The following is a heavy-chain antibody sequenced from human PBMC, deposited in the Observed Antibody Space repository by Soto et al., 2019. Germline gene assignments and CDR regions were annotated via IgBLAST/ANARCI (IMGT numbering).Heavy chain of an antibody. J-gene: IGHJ6*02. D-gene: IGHD5-12*01. CDR2: INHSGST. Sequence: QVQLQQWGAGLLKPSETLSLTCAVYGGSFSGYYWSWIRQPPGKGLEWIGEINHSGSTNYNPSLKSRVTISVDTSKNQFSLMLSSVTAADTAVYYCARGMATIPYYYYGMDVWGQGTTVTVSS. V-gene: IGHV4-34*01. CDR3: ARGMATIPYYYYGMDV. CDR1: GGSFSGYY.